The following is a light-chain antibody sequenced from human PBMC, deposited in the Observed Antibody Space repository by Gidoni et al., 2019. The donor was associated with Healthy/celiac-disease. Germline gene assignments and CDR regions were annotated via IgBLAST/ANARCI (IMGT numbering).Light chain of an antibody. CDR1: QSVSSY. J-gene: IGKJ5*01. Sequence: ELVLTQSPATLSLSPGERATLSCRASQSVSSYLAWYQQKPGQAPRLLIYDASNSATGIPARFSGSGSGTDFTLTISSLEPEDFAVYYCQQRSNWPITFGQXTRLEIK. CDR2: DAS. CDR3: QQRSNWPIT. V-gene: IGKV3-11*01.